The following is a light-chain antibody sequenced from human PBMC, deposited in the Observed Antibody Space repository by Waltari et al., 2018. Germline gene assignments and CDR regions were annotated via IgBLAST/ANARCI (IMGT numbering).Light chain of an antibody. CDR3: LVWHSTTDHHGV. V-gene: IGLV3-21*04. Sequence: SYVVTQSPSVSVAPGETARITCGGDNIGSKSVHGYQQRPGQAPVLVISFDSDRPPGIPERFSGSNSGNTATLTISWVEADDEADYYCLVWHSTTDHHGVFGGGTKLTVL. J-gene: IGLJ2*01. CDR2: FDS. CDR1: NIGSKS.